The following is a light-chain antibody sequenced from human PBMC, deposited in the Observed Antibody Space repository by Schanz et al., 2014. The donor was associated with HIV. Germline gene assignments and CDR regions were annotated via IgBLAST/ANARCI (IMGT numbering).Light chain of an antibody. CDR3: QSYDSSNSVV. CDR2: ESD. Sequence: NFMLTQPHSVSESPGKTVTISCTRSSGSISSAYVQWYQHRPGSAPITLIYESDQRHSGVPARFSGSIDSSSNSASLTISGLKTEDEADYYCQSYDSSNSVVFGGGTKVTVL. CDR1: SGSISSAY. V-gene: IGLV6-57*04. J-gene: IGLJ3*02.